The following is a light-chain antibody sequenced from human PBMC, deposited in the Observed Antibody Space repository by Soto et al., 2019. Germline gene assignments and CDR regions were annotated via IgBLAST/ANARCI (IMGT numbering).Light chain of an antibody. V-gene: IGKV2-24*01. CDR3: MQATQPYT. CDR2: MIS. J-gene: IGKJ2*01. CDR1: QSLVHSDGNTY. Sequence: DFVMTQTPLSSPVTLGQPASISCRSSQSLVHSDGNTYLSWLHQRPGQPPRLLPHMISNRFSGVPDRFSGSGAGTDFTLKISRVEAEDVGVYYCMQATQPYTCGQGTKLDIK.